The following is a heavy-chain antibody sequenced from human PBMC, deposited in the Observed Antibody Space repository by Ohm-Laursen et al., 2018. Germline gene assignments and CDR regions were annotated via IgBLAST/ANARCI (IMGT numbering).Heavy chain of an antibody. CDR2: VNPKSGVT. CDR1: GYTFSDYY. D-gene: IGHD6-19*01. V-gene: IGHV1-2*02. CDR3: ARDRSPFEALAGRRGMIDY. J-gene: IGHJ4*02. Sequence: GASVKVSCKASGYTFSDYYIHWVRQAPGQGLEWMGWVNPKSGVTNYAQRFQGRVTMTSDTSISTAFMDLISLTSDDTAIYYCARDRSPFEALAGRRGMIDYWGQGTLVTVSS.